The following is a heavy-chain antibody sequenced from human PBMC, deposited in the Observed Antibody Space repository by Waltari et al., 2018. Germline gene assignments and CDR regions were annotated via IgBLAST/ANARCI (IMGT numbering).Heavy chain of an antibody. J-gene: IGHJ4*02. Sequence: QLQLQESGPGLVKPSETLSLTCTVSGGSISSSSYYWGWIRQPPGKGLEWIGSIYYSGGTYYNPSLKSRVTISVDTSKNQFSLKLSSVTAADTAVYYCARRALAYCGGDCYPFDYWGQGTLVTVSS. V-gene: IGHV4-39*01. D-gene: IGHD2-21*01. CDR3: ARRALAYCGGDCYPFDY. CDR1: GGSISSSSYY. CDR2: IYYSGGT.